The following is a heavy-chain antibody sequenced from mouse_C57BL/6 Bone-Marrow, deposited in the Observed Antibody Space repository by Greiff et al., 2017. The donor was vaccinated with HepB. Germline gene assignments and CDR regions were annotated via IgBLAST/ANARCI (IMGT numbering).Heavy chain of an antibody. D-gene: IGHD1-1*01. Sequence: QVQLQQPGAELVKPGASVKLSCKASGYTFTSYWMQWVKQRPGQGLEWIGEIDPSDSYTYYNQKFKGKATLTVDTSSSTAYMQLSSLTSEDSAVYYCAVAGFYGFAYWGQGTLVTVSA. J-gene: IGHJ3*01. CDR3: AVAGFYGFAY. V-gene: IGHV1-50*01. CDR2: IDPSDSYT. CDR1: GYTFTSYW.